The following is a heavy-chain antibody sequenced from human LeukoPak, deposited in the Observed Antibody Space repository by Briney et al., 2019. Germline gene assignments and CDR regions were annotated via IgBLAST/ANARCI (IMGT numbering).Heavy chain of an antibody. J-gene: IGHJ4*02. V-gene: IGHV1-69*06. CDR2: IIPIFGTA. CDR3: AMGDYVWGSYRRHFDY. Sequence: ASVKVSCKGSRGTFSSYAISWVRQAPGQGLEWMGGIIPIFGTANYAQKFQGRVTITADKSTSTAYMELSSLRSEDTAVYYCAMGDYVWGSYRRHFDYWGQGTLVTVSS. D-gene: IGHD3-16*02. CDR1: RGTFSSYA.